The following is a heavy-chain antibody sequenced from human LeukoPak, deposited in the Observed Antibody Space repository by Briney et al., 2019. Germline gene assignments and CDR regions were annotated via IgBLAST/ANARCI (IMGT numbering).Heavy chain of an antibody. V-gene: IGHV1-8*01. Sequence: ASVNVSCKASGYTFTSYDINWVRQATGQGFEWMGWMNPNSGNTDYAQKFQGRVTMTRNTSISTAYMELSSLRSEDTAVYYCARGSSVFWSGYLFDYWGQGTLVTVSS. J-gene: IGHJ4*02. CDR3: ARGSSVFWSGYLFDY. CDR1: GYTFTSYD. CDR2: MNPNSGNT. D-gene: IGHD3-3*01.